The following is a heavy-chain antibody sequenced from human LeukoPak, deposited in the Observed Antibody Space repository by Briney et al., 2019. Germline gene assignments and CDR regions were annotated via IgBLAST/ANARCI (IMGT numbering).Heavy chain of an antibody. CDR3: ARGRQKAFDY. CDR1: GGSFSGYY. Sequence: PSETLSLTCAVYGGSFSGYYWSWIRQPPGKGLEWIGEINHSGSTNYNPSLKSRVTISVDTSKNQFSLKLSSVTAADTAVYYCARGRQKAFDYWGQGTLVIVSS. V-gene: IGHV4-34*01. J-gene: IGHJ4*02. CDR2: INHSGST.